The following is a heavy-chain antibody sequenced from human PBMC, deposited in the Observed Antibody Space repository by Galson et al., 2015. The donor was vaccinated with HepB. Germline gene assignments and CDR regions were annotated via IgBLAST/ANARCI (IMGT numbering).Heavy chain of an antibody. V-gene: IGHV1-18*01. J-gene: IGHJ6*02. CDR1: GYTFTSYG. D-gene: IGHD3-9*01. CDR3: ARERRYDILTGYYPMDV. Sequence: SVKVSCKASGYTFTSYGISWVRQAPGQGLEWMGWISAYNGNTNYAQKLQGRVTMTTDTSTSTAYMELRSLRSDDTAVYYCARERRYDILTGYYPMDVWGQGTTVTVSS. CDR2: ISAYNGNT.